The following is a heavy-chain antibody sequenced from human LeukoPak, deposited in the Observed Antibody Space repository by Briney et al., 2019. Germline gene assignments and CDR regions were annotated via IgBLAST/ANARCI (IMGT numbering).Heavy chain of an antibody. CDR3: ARERVTTISFDY. V-gene: IGHV3-7*01. CDR2: LKQDGSEK. J-gene: IGHJ4*02. CDR1: GFTFTNYW. Sequence: PGGSLRLSCAASGFTFTNYWMNWVRQAPGKGLEWVANLKQDGSEKNYVDSVKGRFTISRDNAKNSLYLQMNSLRVEDTAVYYCARERVTTISFDYWGQGVLVTVSS. D-gene: IGHD4-11*01.